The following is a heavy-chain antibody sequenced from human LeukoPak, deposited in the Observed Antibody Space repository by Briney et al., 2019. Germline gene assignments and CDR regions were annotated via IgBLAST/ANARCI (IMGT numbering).Heavy chain of an antibody. V-gene: IGHV5-51*01. CDR2: IYPGDSDT. CDR1: GYNFSRYW. CDR3: ARHDGNSSSWQF. Sequence: GESLKISCKGSGYNFSRYWITWERQMPGKGLEWMGFIYPGDSDTRYSPSFQGQVTISVDKSISIAYLQWNSLKASDTAMYYCARHDGNSSSWQFRGQGTLVTVSS. J-gene: IGHJ4*02. D-gene: IGHD6-13*01.